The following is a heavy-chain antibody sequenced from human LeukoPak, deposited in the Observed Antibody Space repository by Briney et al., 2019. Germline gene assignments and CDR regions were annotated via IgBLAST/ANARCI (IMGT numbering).Heavy chain of an antibody. CDR2: ISAYNGNT. J-gene: IGHJ4*02. CDR3: ARDYSLDY. V-gene: IGHV1-18*01. D-gene: IGHD4-11*01. Sequence: LEWMRWISAYNGNTKYAQKFQGRVTMTTDTSTSTAYMELRSLRSDDTAVYYCARDYSLDYWGQGTLVTVSS.